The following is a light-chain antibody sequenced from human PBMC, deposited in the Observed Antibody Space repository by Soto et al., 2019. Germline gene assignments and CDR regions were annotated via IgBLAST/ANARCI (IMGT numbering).Light chain of an antibody. J-gene: IGKJ5*01. V-gene: IGKV1-39*01. CDR3: QQGYSSPAT. CDR1: QSVDNY. CDR2: GAS. Sequence: DIQMTQSPSSLSASVGDTFTLTCRASQSVDNYLNWYQQKPGRAPKVLVYGASTLQNGVPSRFTGSGSGTDFTLTVNTLQAEDFATYYCQQGYSSPATFGQGTRREL.